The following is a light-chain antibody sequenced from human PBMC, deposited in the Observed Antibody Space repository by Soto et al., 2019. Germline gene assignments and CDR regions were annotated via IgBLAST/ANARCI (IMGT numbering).Light chain of an antibody. CDR1: QSVSSY. V-gene: IGKV3-11*01. CDR3: QQRSNWRT. J-gene: IGKJ5*01. Sequence: EIVLTQSPATLSLSPGERATLSCRASQSVSSYLAWYQQNPGQARRLLIYAASNRATSIPASFSGSGSGTDFTLTSSRLEHEDFAVYYWQQRSNWRTFGQGTRLEIK. CDR2: AAS.